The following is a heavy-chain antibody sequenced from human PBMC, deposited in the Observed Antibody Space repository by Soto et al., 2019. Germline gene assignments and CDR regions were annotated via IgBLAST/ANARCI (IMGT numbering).Heavy chain of an antibody. CDR2: ISGYNGDT. V-gene: IGHV1-18*01. CDR1: GYTFTRYG. Sequence: ASVKVSCKASGYTFTRYGISWVRQAPGQGLEWMGWISGYNGDTTYAQKFQGRGTMTIDTSTSTAYMELRSLTSDDTAVYYCAKNGQPPYYYYGLDVWGQGTKVTVSS. J-gene: IGHJ6*02. CDR3: AKNGQPPYYYYGLDV. D-gene: IGHD2-8*01.